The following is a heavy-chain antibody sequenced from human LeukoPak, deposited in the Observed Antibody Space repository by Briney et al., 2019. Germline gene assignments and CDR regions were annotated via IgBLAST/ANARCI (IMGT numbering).Heavy chain of an antibody. Sequence: GRTLRLSCAASGFTFAKTWMHCVRQAPGKGLVWVSIINNDGSSTNYADSVKGRFTISRDNAKNTLYLQMDSLRDEDTAVYYCVMGGTYGSGSWGQGTLVTVSS. J-gene: IGHJ4*02. CDR2: INNDGSST. D-gene: IGHD3-10*01. CDR3: VMGGTYGSGS. V-gene: IGHV3-74*01. CDR1: GFTFAKTW.